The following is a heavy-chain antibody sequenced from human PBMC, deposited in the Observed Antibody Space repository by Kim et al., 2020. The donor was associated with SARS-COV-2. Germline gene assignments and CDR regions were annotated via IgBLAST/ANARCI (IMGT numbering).Heavy chain of an antibody. Sequence: GGSLRLSCAASGFTFSSYGMHWVRQAPGKGLEWVAVISYDGSNKYYADSVKGRFTISRDNSKNTLYLQMNSLRAEDTAVYYCAKDPYDYVWGSYRFPHWGQGTVVTVSS. CDR3: AKDPYDYVWGSYRFPH. CDR1: GFTFSSYG. J-gene: IGHJ4*02. V-gene: IGHV3-30*18. CDR2: ISYDGSNK. D-gene: IGHD3-16*02.